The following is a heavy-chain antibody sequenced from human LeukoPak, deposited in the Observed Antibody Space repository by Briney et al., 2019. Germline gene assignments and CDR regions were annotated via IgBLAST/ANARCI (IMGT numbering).Heavy chain of an antibody. V-gene: IGHV3-53*01. CDR1: GFTVSGKY. CDR2: IYSGGST. Sequence: GGSLRLSGAASGFTVSGKYMTWVRQAPGKGLEWVSVIYSGGSTDYADSVKGRFTISRDNSENTLHLQMNSLRAEDTAVYYCARIPKTTYFDYWGQGTLVTVSS. CDR3: ARIPKTTYFDY. D-gene: IGHD4-11*01. J-gene: IGHJ4*02.